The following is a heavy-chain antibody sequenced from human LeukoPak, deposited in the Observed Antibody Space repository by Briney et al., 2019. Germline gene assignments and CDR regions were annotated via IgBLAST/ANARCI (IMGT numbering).Heavy chain of an antibody. Sequence: GGSLRLSCAASGFTFSDYYMTWIRQAPGKGLEYVSHISRSGSSLYYGDSVTGRFTISRDNAKNSLYLQMNSLRVEDTAMYYCAREVVVVPDYYYYGLDVWGQGTTVTVSS. CDR1: GFTFSDYY. J-gene: IGHJ6*02. D-gene: IGHD2-2*01. CDR3: AREVVVVPDYYYYGLDV. V-gene: IGHV3-11*01. CDR2: ISRSGSSL.